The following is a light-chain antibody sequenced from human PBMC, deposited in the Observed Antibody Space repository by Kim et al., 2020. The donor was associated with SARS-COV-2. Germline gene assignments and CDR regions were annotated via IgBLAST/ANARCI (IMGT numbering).Light chain of an antibody. CDR1: QHIRTY. Sequence: SVGDTVTIVCQSSQHIRTYLTWYRHKGPGTAPELLVHAAELLHQGAPSRFSASGSGTEFLLTITNLQVEDFATYYSQQSITSPITFGQGTRLEIK. V-gene: IGKV1-39*01. CDR3: QQSITSPIT. CDR2: AAE. J-gene: IGKJ5*01.